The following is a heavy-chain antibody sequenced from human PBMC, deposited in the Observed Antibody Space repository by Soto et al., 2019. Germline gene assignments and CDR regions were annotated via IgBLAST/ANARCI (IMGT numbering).Heavy chain of an antibody. CDR1: GGSFSGYY. Sequence: SETLSLTCAVYGGSFSGYYWSWIRQPPGKGLEWIGEINHSGSTNYNPSLKSRVTISVDTSKNQLSLKLSSVTAADTAVYYCARARVRERRAYYYYGMDVWGQGTTVTVSS. CDR3: ARARVRERRAYYYYGMDV. V-gene: IGHV4-34*01. CDR2: INHSGST. J-gene: IGHJ6*02. D-gene: IGHD1-1*01.